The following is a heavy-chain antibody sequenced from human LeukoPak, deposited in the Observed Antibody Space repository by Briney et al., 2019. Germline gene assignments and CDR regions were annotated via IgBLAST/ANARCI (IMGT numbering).Heavy chain of an antibody. CDR3: AKEPQWLVVRWFDP. CDR1: GFIFSNHV. V-gene: IGHV3-23*01. J-gene: IGHJ5*02. Sequence: GGSLRLSCAASGFIFSNHVVSWVRQAPGKGPECVSSISGSGGNTYYAHSVRGRFTISRDNSKNTLYLQMNSLRVDDTAVYYCAKEPQWLVVRWFDPWGQGTPVAVSS. D-gene: IGHD6-19*01. CDR2: ISGSGGNT.